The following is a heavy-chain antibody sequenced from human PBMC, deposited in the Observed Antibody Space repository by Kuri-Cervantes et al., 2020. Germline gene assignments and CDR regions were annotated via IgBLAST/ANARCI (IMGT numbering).Heavy chain of an antibody. CDR3: ARDSTVTTFGGYYYGMDV. Sequence: GESLKISCAASGFPFSSYWMSWVRQAPGKGLEWVAKIKQDGSEKYFADSVRGRFTISRDNSKNTLYLQMNSLRAEDTAVYYCARDSTVTTFGGYYYGMDVWGQGTTVTVSS. J-gene: IGHJ6*02. D-gene: IGHD3-16*01. V-gene: IGHV3-7*01. CDR2: IKQDGSEK. CDR1: GFPFSSYW.